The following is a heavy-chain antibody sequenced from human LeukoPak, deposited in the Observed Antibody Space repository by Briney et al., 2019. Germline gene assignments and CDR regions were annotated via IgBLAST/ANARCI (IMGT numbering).Heavy chain of an antibody. V-gene: IGHV4-59*08. CDR1: GGSISSYY. Sequence: SETLSLTCTVSGGSISSYYWSWIRQPPGKGLEWIGYIYYSESTNYNPSLKSRVTISVDTSKNQFSLKLSSVTAADTAVYYCARAYCSGGSCYLYDAFDIWGQGTMVTVSS. D-gene: IGHD2-15*01. CDR2: IYYSEST. CDR3: ARAYCSGGSCYLYDAFDI. J-gene: IGHJ3*02.